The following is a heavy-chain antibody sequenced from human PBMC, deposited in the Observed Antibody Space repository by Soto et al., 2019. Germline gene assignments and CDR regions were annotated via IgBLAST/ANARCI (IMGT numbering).Heavy chain of an antibody. CDR2: INPGGSIT. V-gene: IGHV3-48*02. D-gene: IGHD6-19*01. CDR1: GFIFSGYA. J-gene: IGHJ4*02. Sequence: PGGSLRLSCAASGFIFSGYAMNWVRQVPGKGLEWISYINPGGSITSYAESVKGRFTISRDNAENSFHLQMDTLRDEDTAVYYCARDRGGSSGLYRLDYWGQGTLVTVSS. CDR3: ARDRGGSSGLYRLDY.